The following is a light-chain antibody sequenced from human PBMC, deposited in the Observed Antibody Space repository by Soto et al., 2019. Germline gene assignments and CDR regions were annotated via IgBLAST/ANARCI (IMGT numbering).Light chain of an antibody. CDR1: QSISNW. CDR2: MAS. CDR3: QQYNTYSRT. V-gene: IGKV1-5*03. J-gene: IGKJ1*01. Sequence: DIQMTQSPSTLSASVGDRVTITCRASQSISNWLAWSQQRPGKAPKLLIYMASRLEGGVASRFSGSGSGTEFTLTISSLQPDDFATYYCQQYNTYSRTFGQGTKVEIK.